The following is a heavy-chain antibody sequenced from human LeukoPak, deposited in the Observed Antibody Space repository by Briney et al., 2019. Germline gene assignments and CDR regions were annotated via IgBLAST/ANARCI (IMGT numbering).Heavy chain of an antibody. CDR2: INHSGST. J-gene: IGHJ4*02. Sequence: PSETLSLTCAVYGGSSSGYYWSWIRQPPGKGLEWIGEINHSGSTNYNPSLKSRVTISVDTSKNQFSLKLSSVTAADTAVYYCASSVPYYYDSSGYYEVDFDYWGQGTLVTVSS. CDR3: ASSVPYYYDSSGYYEVDFDY. V-gene: IGHV4-34*01. CDR1: GGSSSGYY. D-gene: IGHD3-22*01.